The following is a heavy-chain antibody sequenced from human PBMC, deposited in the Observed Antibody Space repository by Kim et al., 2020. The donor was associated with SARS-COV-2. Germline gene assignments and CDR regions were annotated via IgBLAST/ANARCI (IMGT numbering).Heavy chain of an antibody. CDR3: ARDRDYDILTGYHPRFNWFDP. J-gene: IGHJ5*02. Sequence: ASVKVSCKASGYTFTSYGISWVRQAPGQGLEWMGWISAYNGNTNYAQKLQGRVTMTTDTSTSTAYMELRSLRSDDTAVYYCARDRDYDILTGYHPRFNWFDPWGQGTLVTVSS. D-gene: IGHD3-9*01. V-gene: IGHV1-18*04. CDR1: GYTFTSYG. CDR2: ISAYNGNT.